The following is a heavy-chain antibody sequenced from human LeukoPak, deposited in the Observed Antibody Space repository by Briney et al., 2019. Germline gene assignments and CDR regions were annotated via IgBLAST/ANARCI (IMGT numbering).Heavy chain of an antibody. CDR2: IKQDGSKR. J-gene: IGHJ4*02. D-gene: IGHD3-10*01. V-gene: IGHV3-7*01. Sequence: GGSLGLSCAASGFTFSGFSMSWVRQSPTKGLEWVANIKQDGSKRYYVDSVKGRFTISRDNAKNSLSLQMNNLRVEDTAVYYCARAGSHWHYVYWGQGTVVTVSS. CDR1: GFTFSGFS. CDR3: ARAGSHWHYVY.